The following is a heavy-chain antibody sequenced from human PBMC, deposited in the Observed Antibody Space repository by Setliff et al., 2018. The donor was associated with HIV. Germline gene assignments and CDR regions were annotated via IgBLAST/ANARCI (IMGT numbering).Heavy chain of an antibody. D-gene: IGHD1-26*01. CDR1: GYNFTSYG. CDR3: ARESDDGNFLGWFDP. CDR2: ISTNTGDP. V-gene: IGHV7-4-1*01. J-gene: IGHJ5*02. Sequence: VSCKASGYNFTSYGMNWVRQAPGQGLEWMGRISTNTGDPMYAQGFTGRFVFSLDITVNTAYLQISSLKTEDTAVYYCARESDDGNFLGWFDPWGQGTLVTVS.